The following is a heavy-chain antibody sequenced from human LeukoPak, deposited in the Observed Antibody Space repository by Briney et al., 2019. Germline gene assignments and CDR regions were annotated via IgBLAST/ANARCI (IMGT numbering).Heavy chain of an antibody. V-gene: IGHV1-18*01. CDR2: ISAYNGNT. CDR1: GGTFSSYA. Sequence: ASVKVSCKASGGTFSSYAISWVRQAPGQGLEWMGWISAYNGNTNYAQKLQGRVTMTTDTSTSTAYMELRSLRSDDTAVYYCASSIAAAGTVGYWGQGTLVTVSS. D-gene: IGHD6-13*01. CDR3: ASSIAAAGTVGY. J-gene: IGHJ4*02.